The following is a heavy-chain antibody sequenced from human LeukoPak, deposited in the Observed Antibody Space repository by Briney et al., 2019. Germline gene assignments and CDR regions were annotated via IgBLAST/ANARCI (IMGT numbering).Heavy chain of an antibody. D-gene: IGHD3-10*01. V-gene: IGHV6-1*01. CDR1: GDSVSSNSAA. CDR3: ARDFYYYGSGSYRYFDY. CDR2: TYYRSKWYN. Sequence: SQTLSLTCAISGDSVSSNSAAWNWIRQSPSRGLEWLGRTYYRSKWYNDYAVSVKSRITINPDTSKNQFSLQLNSVTPEDTAVYYCARDFYYYGSGSYRYFDYWGQGTLVTVSS. J-gene: IGHJ4*02.